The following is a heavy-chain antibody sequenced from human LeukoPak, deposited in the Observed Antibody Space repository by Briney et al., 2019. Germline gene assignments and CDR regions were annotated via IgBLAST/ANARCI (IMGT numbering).Heavy chain of an antibody. CDR2: ISSSSSYI. CDR3: AAQGGAIYSSSWYMGDY. D-gene: IGHD6-13*01. V-gene: IGHV3-21*01. J-gene: IGHJ4*02. Sequence: PGGSLRLSCAASGFTFSSYSMNWVRQAPGKGLEWVSSISSSSSYIYYADSVKGRFTISRDNAKNSLYLQMNSLRAEDTAVYYCAAQGGAIYSSSWYMGDYWGQGTLVTVSS. CDR1: GFTFSSYS.